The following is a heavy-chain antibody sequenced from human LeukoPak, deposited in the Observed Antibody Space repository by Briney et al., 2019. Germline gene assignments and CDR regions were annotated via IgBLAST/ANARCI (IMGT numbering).Heavy chain of an antibody. J-gene: IGHJ4*02. CDR3: AKSLAAYNYFDY. D-gene: IGHD2-21*01. Sequence: PGGSLRLSCAASGFTFSSYSMNWVRQAPGKGLEWVSLISGSGGGTWYADSVKGRFTISRDNSKNTLYLQMNSLRAEDTAIYYCAKSLAAYNYFDYWGQGTLVTVSS. V-gene: IGHV3-23*01. CDR2: ISGSGGGT. CDR1: GFTFSSYS.